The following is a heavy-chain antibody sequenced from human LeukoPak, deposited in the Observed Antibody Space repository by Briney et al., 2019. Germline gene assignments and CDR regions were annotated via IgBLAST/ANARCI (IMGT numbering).Heavy chain of an antibody. D-gene: IGHD2-15*01. CDR2: IYYSGST. CDR1: GGSISSSKYY. Sequence: SETLSLTCTVSGGSISSSKYYWGWIRQPPGKGLEWIGSIYYSGSTYYNPSLKSRVTISVDTSKNQFSLKLSSVTAADTAVYYCAREGYCSGRSCEGFDYWGQGTLVTVSS. J-gene: IGHJ4*02. CDR3: AREGYCSGRSCEGFDY. V-gene: IGHV4-39*07.